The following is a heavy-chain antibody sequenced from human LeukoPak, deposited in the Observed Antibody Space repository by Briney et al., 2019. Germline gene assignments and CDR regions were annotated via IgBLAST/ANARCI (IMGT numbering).Heavy chain of an antibody. CDR1: GFTFDDYA. J-gene: IGHJ4*02. Sequence: PGRSLRLSCAASGFTFDDYAMHWVRQAPGKGLGWGSGISWNRGSIGYADSVRGRFTISRDNTKNTLYLQMKSVRAEDTAVCYVALAEVNSGSYRAIDYWGQGTLVTVSS. CDR3: ALAEVNSGSYRAIDY. CDR2: ISWNRGSI. D-gene: IGHD1-26*01. V-gene: IGHV3-9*01.